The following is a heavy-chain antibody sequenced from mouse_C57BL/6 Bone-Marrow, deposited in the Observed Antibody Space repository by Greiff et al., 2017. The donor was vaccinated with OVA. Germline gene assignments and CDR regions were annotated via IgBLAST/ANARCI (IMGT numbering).Heavy chain of an antibody. D-gene: IGHD2-1*01. CDR3: EGVDYGNYIDY. CDR1: GYTFISYW. V-gene: IGHV1-64*01. J-gene: IGHJ2*01. Sequence: QVQLQQPGAELVKPGASVKLSCKASGYTFISYWMHWVKQRPGQGLEWIGMILPNSGSTYFNEKFKSKVTLAVDKSSSTAYMQLSSLTSEYSAVCYCEGVDYGNYIDYWGQGTTLTVSS. CDR2: ILPNSGST.